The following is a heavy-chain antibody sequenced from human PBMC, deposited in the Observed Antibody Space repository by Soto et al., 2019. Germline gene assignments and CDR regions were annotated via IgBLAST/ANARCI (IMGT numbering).Heavy chain of an antibody. CDR3: ARVRYCSGGICHLYYCMDV. J-gene: IGHJ6*02. D-gene: IGHD2-15*01. CDR1: GYTFTSYG. V-gene: IGHV1-18*01. Sequence: ASVKVSCKASGYTFTSYGISWVRQAPGQGLEWMGWISAYNGNTNYAQKLQGRVTMTTDTSTSTAYMELRSLRSDDTAVYYCARVRYCSGGICHLYYCMDVWGQAPTVTVSS. CDR2: ISAYNGNT.